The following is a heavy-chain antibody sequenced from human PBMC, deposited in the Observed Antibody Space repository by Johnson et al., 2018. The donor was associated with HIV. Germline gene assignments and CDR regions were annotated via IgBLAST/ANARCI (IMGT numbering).Heavy chain of an antibody. D-gene: IGHD5-18*01. V-gene: IGHV3-30*04. CDR1: GFTFSSYA. Sequence: QVQLVESGGDLVKPGGSLRLSCAASGFTFSSYAMSWVRQAPGKGLEWVALMSYDGSNKFYADSLKGRFTVSRDISKNTLYLQINGLRADDTAVYYCAKGGYSYGNAFDIWGQGTMVTVSS. J-gene: IGHJ3*02. CDR3: AKGGYSYGNAFDI. CDR2: MSYDGSNK.